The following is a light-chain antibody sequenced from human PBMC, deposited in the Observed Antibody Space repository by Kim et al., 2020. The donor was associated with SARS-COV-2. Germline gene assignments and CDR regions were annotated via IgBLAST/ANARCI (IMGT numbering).Light chain of an antibody. V-gene: IGLV1-51*01. J-gene: IGLJ2*01. CDR3: GTWDSSLSAVV. CDR2: DNN. CDR1: SSNIGNKY. Sequence: GQQVTISGAGSSSNIGNKYGSWYQQHPGTATQLLIYDNNKRPSGIPDRFSGSKSGTSATLGITGLQTGDEADYYCGTWDSSLSAVVFGGGTQLTVL.